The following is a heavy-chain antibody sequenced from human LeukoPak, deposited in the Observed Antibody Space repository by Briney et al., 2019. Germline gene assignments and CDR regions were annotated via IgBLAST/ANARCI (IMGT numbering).Heavy chain of an antibody. CDR2: IYTSGST. CDR1: GGSISSYY. Sequence: SETLSLTCTVSGGSISSYYWSWIRQPAGKGLEWIGHIYTSGSTNYNPSLKSRVTMSVDTSKNQFSLKLSSVTAADTAVYYCARDRHGYNLEIAKFDYWGQGTLVTVSS. J-gene: IGHJ4*02. D-gene: IGHD5-24*01. V-gene: IGHV4-4*07. CDR3: ARDRHGYNLEIAKFDY.